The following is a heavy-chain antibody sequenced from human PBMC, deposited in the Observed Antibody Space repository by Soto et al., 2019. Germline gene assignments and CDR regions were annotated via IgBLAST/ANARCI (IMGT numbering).Heavy chain of an antibody. CDR3: ARGLTGTTVDY. V-gene: IGHV3-30-3*01. J-gene: IGHJ4*02. CDR2: ISYDGSNK. Sequence: PGGSLRLSCAASGFTFSSYAMHWVRQAPGKGLEWVAVISYDGSNKYYADSVKGRFTISRDNSKNTLYLQMNSLRAEDTAVYYCARGLTGTTVDYWGQGTLVTSPQ. D-gene: IGHD1-7*01. CDR1: GFTFSSYA.